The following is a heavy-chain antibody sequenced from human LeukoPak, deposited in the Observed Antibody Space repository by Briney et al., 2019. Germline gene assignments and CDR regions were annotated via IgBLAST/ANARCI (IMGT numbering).Heavy chain of an antibody. CDR3: ARAPRGVYGTDV. V-gene: IGHV3-20*01. CDR1: GFTFDDYG. D-gene: IGHD3-10*01. Sequence: PGGSLRLSCAASGFTFDDYGMSWVRQAPGKGLEWVSGINWNGGSTGYADSVKGRFTISRDNAKNSLYLQMNSLRAEDTALYHCARAPRGVYGTDVWGQGTTVTVSS. CDR2: INWNGGST. J-gene: IGHJ6*02.